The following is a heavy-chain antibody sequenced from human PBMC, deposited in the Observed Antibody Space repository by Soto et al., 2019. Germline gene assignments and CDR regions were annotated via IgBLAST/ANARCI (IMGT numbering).Heavy chain of an antibody. CDR3: ARETGEAGNYYGMDV. J-gene: IGHJ6*02. CDR1: GGTFSSYA. CDR2: IIPIFGTA. D-gene: IGHD7-27*01. Sequence: QVQLVQSGAEVKKPGSSVKVSCKASGGTFSSYAISWVRQAPGQGLEWMGGIIPIFGTANYAQKFQGGVTITADESTSTDYMELSSLRSEDTAVYYCARETGEAGNYYGMDVWGHGTTVTVSS. V-gene: IGHV1-69*01.